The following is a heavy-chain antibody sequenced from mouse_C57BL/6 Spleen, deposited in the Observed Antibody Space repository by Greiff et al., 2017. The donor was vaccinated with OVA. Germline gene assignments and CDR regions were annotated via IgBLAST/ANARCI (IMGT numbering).Heavy chain of an antibody. CDR1: GFSFRDYG. V-gene: IGHV5-15*01. Sequence: EVMLVESGGGLVQPGGSLKLSCAASGFSFRDYGMAWVRQAPRKGPEWVAFISNLAYSIYYADTVTGRFTISRENAKNTLYLEMSSLRSEDTAMYYCARHRDITTVRDAYWGQGTLVTVSA. D-gene: IGHD1-1*01. CDR3: ARHRDITTVRDAY. J-gene: IGHJ3*01. CDR2: ISNLAYSI.